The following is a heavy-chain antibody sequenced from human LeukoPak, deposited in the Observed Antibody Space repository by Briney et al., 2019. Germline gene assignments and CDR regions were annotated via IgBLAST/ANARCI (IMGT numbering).Heavy chain of an antibody. CDR1: GFTFSNYW. CDR3: ARDYVTIFGVVIGVAFDL. Sequence: GGSLRLSCAASGFTFSNYWMTWVRQPPGKGLEWVANIKQDGSEKYYLDSVKGRFTISRDNAKKSLYLQMNSLRAEDTAVYYCARDYVTIFGVVIGVAFDLWGQGTMVTVSS. J-gene: IGHJ3*01. CDR2: IKQDGSEK. V-gene: IGHV3-7*01. D-gene: IGHD3-3*01.